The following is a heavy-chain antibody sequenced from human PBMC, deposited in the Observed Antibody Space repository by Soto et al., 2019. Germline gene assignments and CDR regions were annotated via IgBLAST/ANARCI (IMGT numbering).Heavy chain of an antibody. CDR1: GSSMTTYY. CDR2: IYNSGRGST. CDR3: AIGYSGYDLSPNWDYYYYGMDV. Sequence: PSETLSLTCSVSGSSMTTYYWHWIRQAPGKGLEWIGFIYNSGRGSTGSNPSLSSRVTLSIETSKNQFSLKLNSVTAADTAVYYCAIGYSGYDLSPNWDYYYYGMDVWGQGTTVTVSS. V-gene: IGHV4-59*01. D-gene: IGHD5-12*01. J-gene: IGHJ6*02.